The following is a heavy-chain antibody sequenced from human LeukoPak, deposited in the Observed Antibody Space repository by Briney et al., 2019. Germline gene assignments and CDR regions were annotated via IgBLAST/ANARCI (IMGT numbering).Heavy chain of an antibody. V-gene: IGHV3-30*02. CDR3: AKSLVNYDILTAFDY. D-gene: IGHD3-9*01. J-gene: IGHJ4*02. CDR2: IRYDGSNE. Sequence: GGSLRLSCAASRFIFRTYGMHWVHQAPGKGLEWVAFIRYDGSNEYYADSVKGRFTISRDNSKNTLYLQMNSLRAEDTAVYYCAKSLVNYDILTAFDYWGQGTLVTVSS. CDR1: RFIFRTYG.